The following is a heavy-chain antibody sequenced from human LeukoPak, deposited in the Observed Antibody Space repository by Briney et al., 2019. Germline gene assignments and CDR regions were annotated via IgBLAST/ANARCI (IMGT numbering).Heavy chain of an antibody. Sequence: PSETLSLTCTVSGGSISSYYWSWIRQPPGKGLEWIGYIYTSGSTNYNPSLKSRVTISVDTSKNQSYLKLSSVPAADTAVYYCARRGASYCSGGSCYSSWFDPWGQGTLVTVSS. J-gene: IGHJ5*02. D-gene: IGHD2-15*01. CDR1: GGSISSYY. CDR2: IYTSGST. CDR3: ARRGASYCSGGSCYSSWFDP. V-gene: IGHV4-4*09.